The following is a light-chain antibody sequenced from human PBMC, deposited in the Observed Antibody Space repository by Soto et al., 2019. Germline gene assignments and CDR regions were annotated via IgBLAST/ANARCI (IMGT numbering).Light chain of an antibody. CDR1: QSLSSY. V-gene: IGKV3-11*01. Sequence: EIVLSQSPAIVSLNKEERATLSCWASQSLSSYLAWYQQKPGQAPRLLIYDASNRANGIPARFTGSGSGTDFTLTISSLEPEDFAVYFCQQRAGWPPTFGGGTNVDIK. J-gene: IGKJ4*01. CDR2: DAS. CDR3: QQRAGWPPT.